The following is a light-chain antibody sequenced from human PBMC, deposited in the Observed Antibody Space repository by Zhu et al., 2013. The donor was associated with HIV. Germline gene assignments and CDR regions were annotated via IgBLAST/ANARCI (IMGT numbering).Light chain of an antibody. CDR3: QQYNSYSQT. J-gene: IGKJ1*01. CDR2: KAS. V-gene: IGKV1-5*03. CDR1: QSISSW. Sequence: DIQMTQSPSTLSASVGDRVTITCRASQSISSWLAWYQQKPGKAPELLIYKASNLQSGVPSRFSGSGSGTEFTLTISSLQPDDFATYYCQQYNSYSQTFGQGTKVGNQT.